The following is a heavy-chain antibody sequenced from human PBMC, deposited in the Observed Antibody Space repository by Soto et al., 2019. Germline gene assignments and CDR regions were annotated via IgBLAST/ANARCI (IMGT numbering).Heavy chain of an antibody. CDR1: GFTFSDYY. Sequence: QVQLVESGGDLAKPGGSLRLSCIASGFTFSDYYMSWIRQAPGKGLEWLSYISSSSGYTNYADSVEGRFTISRDNAKNSLFPQMNSLRADDTAVYYGASYDWDSRGVLENWGQGTLVTVSS. V-gene: IGHV3-11*05. CDR2: ISSSSGYT. CDR3: ASYDWDSRGVLEN. D-gene: IGHD3-9*01. J-gene: IGHJ4*02.